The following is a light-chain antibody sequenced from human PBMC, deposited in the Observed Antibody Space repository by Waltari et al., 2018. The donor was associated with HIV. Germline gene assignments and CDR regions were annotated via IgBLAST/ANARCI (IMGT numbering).Light chain of an antibody. CDR3: AAWDDSLNGPWV. J-gene: IGLJ3*02. CDR1: SPHIGSNT. Sequence: QSVLTQPPSASGTPGQRVTISCSGSSPHIGSNTVNWYQQLPGTAPKLLIYSNNQRPSGVSDRFSGSKSGTSASLAISGLQSEDEADYYCAAWDDSLNGPWVFGGGTKLTVL. V-gene: IGLV1-44*01. CDR2: SNN.